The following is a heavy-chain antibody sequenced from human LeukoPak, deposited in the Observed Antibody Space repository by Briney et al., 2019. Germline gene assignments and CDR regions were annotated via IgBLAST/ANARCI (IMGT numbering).Heavy chain of an antibody. CDR1: GYTFTNNY. CDR3: ARGYGYFFDY. J-gene: IGHJ4*02. CDR2: INPSGGST. V-gene: IGHV1-46*01. D-gene: IGHD5-24*01. Sequence: ASVKVSCKASGYTFTNNYMHWVRQAPGQGLEWMGIINPSGGSTSYAQKFQGRVTMTRDTCITTAYLEVNSLRSDDTAVYYCARGYGYFFDYWGQGTPVTVSS.